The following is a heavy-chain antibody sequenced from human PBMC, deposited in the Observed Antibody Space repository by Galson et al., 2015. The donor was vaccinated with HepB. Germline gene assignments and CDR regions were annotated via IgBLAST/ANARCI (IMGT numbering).Heavy chain of an antibody. J-gene: IGHJ5*02. CDR1: GGSISSYY. V-gene: IGHV4-59*01. CDR2: IYYSGST. CDR3: ARGLRYYYGSGSYSSHWFDP. D-gene: IGHD3-10*01. Sequence: ETLSLTCTVSGGSISSYYWSWIRQPPGKGLEWIGYIYYSGSTNYNPSLKSRVTISVDTSKNQFSLKLSSVTAADTAVYYCARGLRYYYGSGSYSSHWFDPWGQGTLVTVSS.